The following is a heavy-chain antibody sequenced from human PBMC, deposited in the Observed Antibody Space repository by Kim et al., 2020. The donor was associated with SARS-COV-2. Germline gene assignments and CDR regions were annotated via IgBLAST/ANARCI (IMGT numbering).Heavy chain of an antibody. J-gene: IGHJ2*01. CDR1: GGSFSGYY. CDR3: ARSGAARGHFDL. D-gene: IGHD3-10*01. CDR2: INHSGST. Sequence: SETLSLTCAVYGGSFSGYYWSWIRQPPGKGLEWIGEINHSGSTNYNPSLKSRVTISVDTSKNQFSLKLSSVTAADTAVYYCARSGAARGHFDLWGRGTLVTVSS. V-gene: IGHV4-34*01.